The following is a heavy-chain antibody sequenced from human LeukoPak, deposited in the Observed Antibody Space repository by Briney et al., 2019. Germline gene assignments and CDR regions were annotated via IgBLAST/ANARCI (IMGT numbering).Heavy chain of an antibody. D-gene: IGHD3-3*01. CDR3: ARVPRTIRTGGYYYYYYMDV. Sequence: ASVKVSCKASGGTFSSYAISWVRQAPGQGLEWMGGIIPIFGTANYAQKFQGRVTITADESTSTAYMELSSLRSEDTAVYYCARVPRTIRTGGYYYYYYMDVWGKGTAVTVSS. CDR1: GGTFSSYA. CDR2: IIPIFGTA. V-gene: IGHV1-69*13. J-gene: IGHJ6*03.